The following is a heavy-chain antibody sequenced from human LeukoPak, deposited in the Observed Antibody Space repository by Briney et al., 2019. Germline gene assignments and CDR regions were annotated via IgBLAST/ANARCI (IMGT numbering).Heavy chain of an antibody. Sequence: ASVKVSCKASGYTFTGYYMHWVRQAPGQGLEWMGWINTNTGNPTYAQGFTGRFVFSLDTSVSTAYQQISSLKAEDTAVYYCARYTAMARGRAFDIWGQGTMVTVSS. V-gene: IGHV7-4-1*02. CDR1: GYTFTGYY. D-gene: IGHD5-18*01. CDR2: INTNTGNP. J-gene: IGHJ3*02. CDR3: ARYTAMARGRAFDI.